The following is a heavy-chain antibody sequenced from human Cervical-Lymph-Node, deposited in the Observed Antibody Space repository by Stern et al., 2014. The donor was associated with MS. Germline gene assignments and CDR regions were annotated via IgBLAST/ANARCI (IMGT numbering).Heavy chain of an antibody. CDR3: VRDASRYSSSWYFDS. CDR2: INPSSGGT. V-gene: IGHV1-2*02. Sequence: VQLEESGAEVKKPGASVKVSCKASGYTLTAYYMHWVRQAPGQGLEWMGWINPSSGGTNYAQKFQGRVAMTRDTSISTAYMGLSSLTSDDTAVYYCVRDASRYSSSWYFDSWGQGTLVTVSS. CDR1: GYTLTAYY. J-gene: IGHJ4*02. D-gene: IGHD6-13*01.